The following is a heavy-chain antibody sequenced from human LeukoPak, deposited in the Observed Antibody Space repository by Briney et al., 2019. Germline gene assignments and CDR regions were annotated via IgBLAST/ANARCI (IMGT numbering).Heavy chain of an antibody. J-gene: IGHJ1*01. V-gene: IGHV3-30-3*01. D-gene: IGHD3-22*01. Sequence: GGSLRLSCAASGFTFSSYAMHWVRQAPGKGLEWVAVISYDGSNKYYADSVKGRFTISRDNSKNTLYLQMNSLRAEDTAVYYCAKGQGFGYDSSGPADWGQGTLVTVSS. CDR3: AKGQGFGYDSSGPAD. CDR2: ISYDGSNK. CDR1: GFTFSSYA.